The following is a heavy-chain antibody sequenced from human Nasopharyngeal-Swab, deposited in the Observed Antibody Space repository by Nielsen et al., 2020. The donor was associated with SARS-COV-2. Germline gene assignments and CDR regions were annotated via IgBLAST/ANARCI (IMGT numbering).Heavy chain of an antibody. V-gene: IGHV3-49*04. Sequence: GESLKISCAASGFIFSSYAMHWVRQAPGKGLEWVGFIRSKAYGGTTEYAASVKGRFTISRDDSKSIAYLQMNSLKTEDTAVYYCTRADFWSGYCDYWGQGTLVTVSS. J-gene: IGHJ4*02. D-gene: IGHD3-3*01. CDR1: GFIFSSYA. CDR3: TRADFWSGYCDY. CDR2: IRSKAYGGTT.